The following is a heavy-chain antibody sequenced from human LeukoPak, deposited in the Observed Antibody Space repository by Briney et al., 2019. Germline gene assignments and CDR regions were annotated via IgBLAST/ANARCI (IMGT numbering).Heavy chain of an antibody. CDR1: GFTFSSYE. CDR3: AKDLDSSAEGGY. Sequence: PGGSLRLSCVASGFTFSSYEMHWVRQAPGKGLEWVSSISSRCSYIFYVDSVKGRFTVSRDNAKNSLYLQMNSLRAEDTAVYYCAKDLDSSAEGGYWGQGTLVTVSS. J-gene: IGHJ4*02. V-gene: IGHV3-21*01. CDR2: ISSRCSYI. D-gene: IGHD3-22*01.